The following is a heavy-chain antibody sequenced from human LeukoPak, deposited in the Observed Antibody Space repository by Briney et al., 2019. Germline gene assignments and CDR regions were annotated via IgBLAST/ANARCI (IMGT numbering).Heavy chain of an antibody. CDR1: TFTFSDYG. Sequence: GGSLRLSCVGSTFTFSDYGMHWVRQAPGKGLEWVAFIRYDGTNKYYADSVKGRFTISRDNSKNTLSLQMNSLRPEDTAVYYCAKGYCSGTSCYSGLDWGQGTLVTVSS. CDR3: AKGYCSGTSCYSGLD. D-gene: IGHD2-2*01. CDR2: IRYDGTNK. V-gene: IGHV3-30*02. J-gene: IGHJ4*02.